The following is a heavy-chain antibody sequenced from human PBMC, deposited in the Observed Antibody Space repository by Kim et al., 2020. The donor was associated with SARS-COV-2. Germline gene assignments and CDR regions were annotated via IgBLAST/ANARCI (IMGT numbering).Heavy chain of an antibody. Sequence: SETLSLTCAVYGGSFSGYYWSWIRQPPGKGLEWIGEINHSGSTNYNPSLKSRVTISVDTSKNQFSLKLSSVTAADTAVYYCASYNRKNWFDPWGQGTLVTVSS. D-gene: IGHD1-1*01. CDR2: INHSGST. J-gene: IGHJ5*02. CDR1: GGSFSGYY. CDR3: ASYNRKNWFDP. V-gene: IGHV4-34*01.